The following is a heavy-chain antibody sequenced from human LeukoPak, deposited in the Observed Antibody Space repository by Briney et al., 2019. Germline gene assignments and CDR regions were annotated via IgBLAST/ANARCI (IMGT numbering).Heavy chain of an antibody. CDR1: GFTFSSYG. CDR3: AKDWCSSSSCYTLYYFDY. V-gene: IGHV3-30*02. CDR2: IRYDGSNK. J-gene: IGHJ4*02. Sequence: GGSLRLSCAASGFTFSSYGMHWVRQAPGKGLEWVAFIRYDGSNKYYADSVKGRFTISRDNSKNTLYLQMNSLRAEDTAVYYCAKDWCSSSSCYTLYYFDYWGQGTLVTVSS. D-gene: IGHD2-2*02.